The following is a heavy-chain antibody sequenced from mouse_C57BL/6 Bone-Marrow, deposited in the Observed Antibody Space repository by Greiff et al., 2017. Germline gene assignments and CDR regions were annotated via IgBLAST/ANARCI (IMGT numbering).Heavy chain of an antibody. CDR1: GFNIKNTY. CDR3: APLMTTVVGDYYAMDY. V-gene: IGHV14-3*01. J-gene: IGHJ4*01. CDR2: IDPANGNT. D-gene: IGHD1-1*01. Sequence: VQLQQSVAELVRPGASVKLSCTASGFNIKNTYMHWVKQRPEQGLEWIGRIDPANGNTKYAPKFQGKATITADTSSNTAYLELSSLTSEDTALYYCAPLMTTVVGDYYAMDYWGQGTSVTVSS.